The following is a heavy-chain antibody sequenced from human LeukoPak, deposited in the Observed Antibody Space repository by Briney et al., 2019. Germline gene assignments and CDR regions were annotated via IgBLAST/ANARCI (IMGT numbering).Heavy chain of an antibody. CDR2: IYYRGST. CDR1: GGSISGYY. V-gene: IGHV4-59*01. J-gene: IGHJ4*02. Sequence: SETLSLTCTVSGGSISGYYWSWIRQPPGKGPEWIGDIYYRGSTNYNPSLKSRVSLSVDTSKSQFSLKLSSVTAADTAVYYCAVPQWELLNWGQGTLVTVSS. D-gene: IGHD1-26*01. CDR3: AVPQWELLN.